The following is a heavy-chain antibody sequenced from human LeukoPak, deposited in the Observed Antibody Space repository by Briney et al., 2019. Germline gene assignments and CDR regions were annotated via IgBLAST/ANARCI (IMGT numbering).Heavy chain of an antibody. J-gene: IGHJ4*02. CDR3: ARARGLGIGAYFDY. Sequence: GESLRLSCIASGFNFGGYYMGWIRQAPGKGLEWVSYISDDSYRTPYGDSVKGRFTISRGNAKNSLYLQMDNLRVEDTAVYYCARARGLGIGAYFDYWGQGTLVTVSS. CDR2: ISDDSYRT. CDR1: GFNFGGYY. V-gene: IGHV3-11*01. D-gene: IGHD4-17*01.